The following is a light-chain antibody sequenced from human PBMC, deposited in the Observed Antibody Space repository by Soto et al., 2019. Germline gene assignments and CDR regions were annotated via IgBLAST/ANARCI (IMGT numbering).Light chain of an antibody. V-gene: IGKV3-20*01. J-gene: IGKJ2*01. CDR3: QQYGSSPRT. CDR2: DSS. CDR1: QSVSSSY. Sequence: EIVLTQSPGTLSLSPGERATLSCRASQSVSSSYLAWYQQKPGQAPRLLIYDSSNMATGIPARFSGSGSGTDFTLTISRLEPEDFAVYYCQQYGSSPRTFGQGTNLEIK.